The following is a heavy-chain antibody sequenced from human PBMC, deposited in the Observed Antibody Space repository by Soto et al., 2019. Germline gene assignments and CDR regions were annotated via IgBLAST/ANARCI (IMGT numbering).Heavy chain of an antibody. CDR1: GASVSSYY. Sequence: SETLSLTCSVSGASVSSYYWSWVRQPPGKGLEWIGYIYYIGAYNYNPSLKSRVTISVDTSKNQFSLKLTSVTAADTAVYYCARTPNYYYYGMDVWGQGTTVTVSS. J-gene: IGHJ6*02. CDR2: IYYIGAY. V-gene: IGHV4-59*02. CDR3: ARTPNYYYYGMDV.